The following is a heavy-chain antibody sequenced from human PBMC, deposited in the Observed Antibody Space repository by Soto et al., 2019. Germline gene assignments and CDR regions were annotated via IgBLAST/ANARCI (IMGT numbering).Heavy chain of an antibody. CDR1: GFTFDDYA. D-gene: IGHD1-26*01. Sequence: EVQLVESGGGLVQPGRSLRLSCAASGFTFDDYAMHWVRQAPGKGLEWVSGISWNSGSIGYADSVKGRFTISRDNAKKSRYLQMNSLRAEDTALYYCAKDKWELSYYFDYWGQGTLVTVSS. CDR2: ISWNSGSI. J-gene: IGHJ4*02. V-gene: IGHV3-9*01. CDR3: AKDKWELSYYFDY.